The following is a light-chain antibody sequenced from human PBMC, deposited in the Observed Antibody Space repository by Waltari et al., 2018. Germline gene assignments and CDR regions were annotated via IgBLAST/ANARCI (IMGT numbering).Light chain of an antibody. V-gene: IGKV3-15*01. CDR3: QQFNTQYS. J-gene: IGKJ2*01. CDR2: GAS. Sequence: EIVMTQSPATLSVSPGEAATLSCRASRALANDLAWYQQKPGQSLRLLIYGASTRATGVPARCSGSWSGTEFTLSITGLQSEDAAVYFCQQFNTQYSFGQGTKLEIK. CDR1: RALAND.